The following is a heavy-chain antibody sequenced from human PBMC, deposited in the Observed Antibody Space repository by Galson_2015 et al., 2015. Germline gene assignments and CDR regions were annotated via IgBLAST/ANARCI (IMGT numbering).Heavy chain of an antibody. CDR2: INAGHGDT. V-gene: IGHV1-3*01. Sequence: SVKVSCKASGYTFTSYALHWVRQAPGQRLEWMGWINAGHGDTKYSQKFQGRVTITSDTSASTAYMELSSLRSEDTAVYFCARDCRGSYFYWSDYRGQGTLVPGSS. D-gene: IGHD1-26*01. CDR1: GYTFTSYA. J-gene: IGHJ4*02. CDR3: ARDCRGSYFYWSDY.